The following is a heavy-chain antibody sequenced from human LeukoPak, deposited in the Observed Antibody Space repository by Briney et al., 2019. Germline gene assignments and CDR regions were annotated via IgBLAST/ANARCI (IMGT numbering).Heavy chain of an antibody. V-gene: IGHV3-23*01. CDR3: AKYPSSSWYEY. Sequence: PGGSLRLSCAASGFTFSSYAMSWVRQAAGKRLEWVSAISGSGGGTYYADSVKGRFTISRDNSKNTLYLQMNSLRAEDTAVYYCAKYPSSSWYEYWGQGTLVTVSS. CDR1: GFTFSSYA. CDR2: ISGSGGGT. D-gene: IGHD6-13*01. J-gene: IGHJ4*02.